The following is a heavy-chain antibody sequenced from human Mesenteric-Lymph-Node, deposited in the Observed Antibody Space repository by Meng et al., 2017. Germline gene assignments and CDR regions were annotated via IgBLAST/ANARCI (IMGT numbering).Heavy chain of an antibody. D-gene: IGHD5-18*01. J-gene: IGHJ3*02. Sequence: ASVKVSCKASGYTFIIYGITWVRQATGQGLEWMGRINPNSGGTNYAQKFQGRVTMTRDTSISTAYMELSRLRSDDTAVYYCARDHGAEDVDTAMANAFDIWGQGTMVTVSS. CDR2: INPNSGGT. V-gene: IGHV1-2*06. CDR3: ARDHGAEDVDTAMANAFDI. CDR1: GYTFIIYG.